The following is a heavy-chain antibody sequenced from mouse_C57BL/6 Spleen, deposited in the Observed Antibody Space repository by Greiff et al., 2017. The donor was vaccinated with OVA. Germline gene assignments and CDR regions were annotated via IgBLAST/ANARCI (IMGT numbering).Heavy chain of an antibody. V-gene: IGHV5-4*01. CDR2: ISDGGSYT. CDR3: ARGFTYGSYYFDY. CDR1: GFTFSSYA. J-gene: IGHJ2*01. D-gene: IGHD1-1*01. Sequence: EVHLVESGGGLVKPGGSLKLSCAASGFTFSSYAMSWVRQTPEKRLEWVATISDGGSYTYYPDNVKGRFTISRDNAKNNLYLQMSHLKSEDTAMYYCARGFTYGSYYFDYWGQGTTLTVSS.